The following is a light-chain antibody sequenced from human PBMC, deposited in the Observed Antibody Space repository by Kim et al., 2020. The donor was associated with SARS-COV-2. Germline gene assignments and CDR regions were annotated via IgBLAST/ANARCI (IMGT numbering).Light chain of an antibody. CDR1: SSYVGTYTY. Sequence: GQSLTSSCTGTSSYVGTYTYVSCYQHHPNKAPNLMIYNVTKRPSGVSNRFSGSKSGNTASLTISGLQAEDEADYYCASYTTRSTWVFGGGTQLTVL. CDR2: NVT. J-gene: IGLJ3*02. V-gene: IGLV2-14*03. CDR3: ASYTTRSTWV.